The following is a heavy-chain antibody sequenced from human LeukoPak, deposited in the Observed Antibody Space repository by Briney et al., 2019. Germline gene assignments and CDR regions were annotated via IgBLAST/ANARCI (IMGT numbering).Heavy chain of an antibody. D-gene: IGHD5-18*01. CDR2: ISSSSSYI. CDR3: AKDLLYSYGFGGVDY. V-gene: IGHV3-21*01. J-gene: IGHJ4*02. CDR1: GFTFSSYS. Sequence: GGSLRLSCAASGFTFSSYSMNWVRQAPGKGLEWVSSISSSSSYIYYADSVKGRFTISRDNSKNTLYLQMNSLRAEDTAVYYCAKDLLYSYGFGGVDYWGQGTLVTVSS.